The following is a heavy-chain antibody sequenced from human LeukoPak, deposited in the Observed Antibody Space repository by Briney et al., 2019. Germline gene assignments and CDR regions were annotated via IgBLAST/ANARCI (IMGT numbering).Heavy chain of an antibody. CDR3: ARYPAELTVSYYYGMDV. CDR2: MNPNSGNT. CDR1: GYTFTSYD. D-gene: IGHD4-11*01. V-gene: IGHV1-8*01. J-gene: IGHJ6*02. Sequence: GASVKVSCKASGYTFTSYDINWVRQATGQGLEWMGWMNPNSGNTGYAQKFQGRVTVTRNTSISTAYMELSSLRSEDTAVYYCARYPAELTVSYYYGMDVWGQGTTVTVSS.